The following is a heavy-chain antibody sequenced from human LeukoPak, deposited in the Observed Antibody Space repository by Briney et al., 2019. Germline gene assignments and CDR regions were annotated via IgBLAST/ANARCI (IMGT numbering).Heavy chain of an antibody. J-gene: IGHJ4*02. D-gene: IGHD4-17*01. CDR1: GGSFSGYY. V-gene: IGHV4-34*01. CDR2: IDHSGST. Sequence: SETLSLTCAVYGGSFSGYYWSWIRQPPGKGLEWIGEIDHSGSTNYNPSLKSRVTISVDTSKNQFSLKLSSVTAADTAVYYCARGLRKRTKSLDYWGQGTLVTVSS. CDR3: ARGLRKRTKSLDY.